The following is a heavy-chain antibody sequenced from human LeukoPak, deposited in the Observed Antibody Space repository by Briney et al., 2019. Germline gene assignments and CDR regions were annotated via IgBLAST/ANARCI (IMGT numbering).Heavy chain of an antibody. CDR2: IIPIFGTA. CDR3: ASKAGSYYYLDV. J-gene: IGHJ6*03. CDR1: GGTFSSYA. Sequence: ASVKVSCKASGGTFSSYAISWVRQAPGQGLEWMGGIIPIFGTANYAQKFQGRVTITTDESTSTAYMELSSLRSEDTAVYYYASKAGSYYYLDVWGKGTTVTVSS. V-gene: IGHV1-69*05.